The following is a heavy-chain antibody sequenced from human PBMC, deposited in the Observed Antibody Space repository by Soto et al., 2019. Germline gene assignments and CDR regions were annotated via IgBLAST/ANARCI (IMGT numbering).Heavy chain of an antibody. V-gene: IGHV3-33*01. CDR3: ARDPRDGYNFGWSAFDI. CDR2: IWYDGSNK. Sequence: QVQLVESGGGVVQPGRSLRLSCAASGFTFSSYGMHWVRQAPGKGLEWVAVIWYDGSNKYYADSVKGRFTISRDNSKNTLYLQMNSLRAEDTAGYYCARDPRDGYNFGWSAFDIRRQGTMVTVSS. D-gene: IGHD3-9*01. CDR1: GFTFSSYG. J-gene: IGHJ3*02.